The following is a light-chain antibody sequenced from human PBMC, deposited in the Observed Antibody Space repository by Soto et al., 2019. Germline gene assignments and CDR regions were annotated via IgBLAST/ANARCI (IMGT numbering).Light chain of an antibody. V-gene: IGLV2-14*01. CDR1: SSDVGGYNY. Sequence: QSALTQPASVSGSPGQSITISCTGTSSDVGGYNYVSWYQQHPGKAPKLMIYDVSNRPSGVSNRFSGSKSGNTASLTISGLQAEDEADYYCSSYTSSSTSAFGTGTKVTV. CDR3: SSYTSSSTSA. CDR2: DVS. J-gene: IGLJ1*01.